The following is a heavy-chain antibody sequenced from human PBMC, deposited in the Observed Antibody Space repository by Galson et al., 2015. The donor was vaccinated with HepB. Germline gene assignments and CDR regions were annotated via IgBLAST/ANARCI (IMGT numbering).Heavy chain of an antibody. D-gene: IGHD6-19*01. Sequence: SVKVSCKASGYTFTSYAMHWVRQAPGQRLEWMGWINAGNGNTKYSQKFQGRVTITRDTSASTAYMELSSLRSEDTAVYYCARAFPAIAVAGRRPKYYFDYWGQGTLVTVSS. CDR1: GYTFTSYA. J-gene: IGHJ4*02. CDR2: INAGNGNT. V-gene: IGHV1-3*01. CDR3: ARAFPAIAVAGRRPKYYFDY.